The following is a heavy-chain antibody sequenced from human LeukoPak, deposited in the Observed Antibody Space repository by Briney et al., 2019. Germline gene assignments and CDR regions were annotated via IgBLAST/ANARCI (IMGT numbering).Heavy chain of an antibody. CDR2: IVVGSGNT. D-gene: IGHD3-9*01. Sequence: SVKVSCEASGFTFTSSAMQWVRPARGQRLEWIGWIVVGSGNTNYAQKFQERVTITRDMSTSTAYMELSSLRSEDTAVYYCAADRYYDILTGYYDYYYGMDVWGQGTTVTVSS. V-gene: IGHV1-58*02. CDR1: GFTFTSSA. CDR3: AADRYYDILTGYYDYYYGMDV. J-gene: IGHJ6*02.